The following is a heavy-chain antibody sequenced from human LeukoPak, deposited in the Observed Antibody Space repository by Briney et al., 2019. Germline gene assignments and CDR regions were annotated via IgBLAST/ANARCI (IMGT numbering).Heavy chain of an antibody. D-gene: IGHD4-17*01. V-gene: IGHV1-46*01. CDR2: INPSGGST. Sequence: SVKVSCKASGGTFSSYAISWVRQAPGQGLEWMGIINPSGGSTSYAQKFQGRATMTRDTSTSTVYMELSSLRSEDTAVYYCARRLGDGDYVYYFDYWGQGTLVTVSS. CDR3: ARRLGDGDYVYYFDY. CDR1: GGTFSSYA. J-gene: IGHJ4*02.